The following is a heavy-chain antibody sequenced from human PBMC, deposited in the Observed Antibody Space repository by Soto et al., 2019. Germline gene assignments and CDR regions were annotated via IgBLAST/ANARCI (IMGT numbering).Heavy chain of an antibody. CDR2: ISAYNGNT. CDR3: ARDQNYGSGSYYH. J-gene: IGHJ4*02. Sequence: ASVKVSCKASGYTFTSYYMHWVRQAPGQGLEWTGWISAYNGNTNYAQKLQGRVTMTTDTSTSTAYMELRSLRSDDTAVYYCARDQNYGSGSYYHWGQGTLVTVSS. D-gene: IGHD3-10*01. V-gene: IGHV1-18*04. CDR1: GYTFTSYY.